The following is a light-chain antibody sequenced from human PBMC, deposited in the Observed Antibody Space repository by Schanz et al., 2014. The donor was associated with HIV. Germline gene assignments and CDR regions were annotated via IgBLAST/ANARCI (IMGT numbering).Light chain of an antibody. V-gene: IGKV3-20*01. CDR2: GAS. CDR3: QQYGSSWT. J-gene: IGKJ1*01. CDR1: QSVSSY. Sequence: EIVLTQSPATLSLSPGERATLSCRASQSVSSYLAWYQHKPGQAPRLLISGASSRATGIPDRFSGGGSGTDFTLTISRLEPEDFAVYYCQQYGSSWTFGQGTKVEIK.